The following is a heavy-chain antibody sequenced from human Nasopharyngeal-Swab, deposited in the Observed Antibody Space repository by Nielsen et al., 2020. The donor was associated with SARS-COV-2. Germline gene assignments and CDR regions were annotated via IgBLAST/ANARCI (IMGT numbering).Heavy chain of an antibody. J-gene: IGHJ6*02. CDR1: GFTFDDYA. CDR2: ISWNSGSI. CDR3: AKMAEYCSSTSCSRYYYGMDV. D-gene: IGHD2-2*01. Sequence: SLKISCAASGFTFDDYAMHWVRQAPGKGLEWVSGISWNSGSIGYADSVKGRFTISRDNAKNSLYLQMNSLRAEDTALYYCAKMAEYCSSTSCSRYYYGMDVWGQGTTVTVSS. V-gene: IGHV3-9*01.